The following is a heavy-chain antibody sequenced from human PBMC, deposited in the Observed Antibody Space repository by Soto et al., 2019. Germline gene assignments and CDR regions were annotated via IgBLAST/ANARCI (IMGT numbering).Heavy chain of an antibody. D-gene: IGHD3-10*01. J-gene: IGHJ4*02. V-gene: IGHV3-30-3*01. CDR1: GFTFSNYI. Sequence: PGGSLRLSCAASGFTFSNYILHWVRQAPGKGLEWVAMILHDGNNRYYADSVKGRFTISRDNSKSTLYLQVDSLRTEDTAVYYCARDGEHGSYCDLGYWGQGTLVTVSS. CDR2: ILHDGNNR. CDR3: ARDGEHGSYCDLGY.